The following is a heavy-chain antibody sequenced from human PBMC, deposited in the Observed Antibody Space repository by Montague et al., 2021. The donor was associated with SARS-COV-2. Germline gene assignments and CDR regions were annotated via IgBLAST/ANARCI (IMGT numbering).Heavy chain of an antibody. V-gene: IGHV4-38-2*02. CDR3: ARGRVTRAGFDY. Sequence: SETLSLTCSVSGYFIGTGYYWGWIRQSPGKGLEWIGSNYLHGNAYYNPSLNSRVTISLGTSNDQFSLRLTSVTTSDTAVYYCARGRVTRAGFDYWGQGIRVIVSS. CDR1: GYFIGTGYY. CDR2: NYLHGNA. D-gene: IGHD2-21*02. J-gene: IGHJ4*02.